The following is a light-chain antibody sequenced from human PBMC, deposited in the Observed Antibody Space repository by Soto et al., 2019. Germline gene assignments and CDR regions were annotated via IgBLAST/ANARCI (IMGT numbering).Light chain of an antibody. J-gene: IGLJ1*01. CDR1: SSNIGSNY. V-gene: IGLV1-47*01. CDR3: AVWDDSLSGRGV. Sequence: QPVLTQPPSASGTPGQRVTISCSGSSSNIGSNYVYWYQQLPGTAPKLLIYRNNQRPSGVPDRFSGSKSGTSASLAISGLRSEDEADYYCAVWDDSLSGRGVFGTGTKVTVL. CDR2: RNN.